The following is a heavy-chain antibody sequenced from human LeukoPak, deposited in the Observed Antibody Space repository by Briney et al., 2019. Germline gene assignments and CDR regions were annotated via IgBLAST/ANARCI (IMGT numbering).Heavy chain of an antibody. CDR3: ARAPTGYGYGTYHYYYYCMDV. Sequence: ASVTVSCTASGYTFTSYDINWVRQAPGQGLEWMGWMNPNSGNTGYAQKFQGRVTMTRNTSLSTAYMELSSMRSEDTAVYYCARAPTGYGYGTYHYYYYCMDVWGQGTTVTVSS. D-gene: IGHD5-18*01. CDR2: MNPNSGNT. V-gene: IGHV1-8*01. CDR1: GYTFTSYD. J-gene: IGHJ6*02.